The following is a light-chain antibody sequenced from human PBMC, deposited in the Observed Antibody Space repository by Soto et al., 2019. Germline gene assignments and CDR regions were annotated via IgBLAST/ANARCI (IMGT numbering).Light chain of an antibody. V-gene: IGKV3-15*01. J-gene: IGKJ1*01. Sequence: EIVMTQSPATLSVSPGERATLSCRASQSVNSNLAWYQQKPGQAPRLLIYAASNRATGIPARFSGSGSGTDFTLTISRLQSEDFAVYYCQKYGSSPLWTFGQGTKVDIK. CDR2: AAS. CDR3: QKYGSSPLWT. CDR1: QSVNSN.